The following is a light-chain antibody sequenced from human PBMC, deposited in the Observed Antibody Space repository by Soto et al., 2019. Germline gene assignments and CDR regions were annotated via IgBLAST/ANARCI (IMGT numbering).Light chain of an antibody. CDR3: QQYNSYSWT. Sequence: DIQMTQSPSTLSASLGDRVTLTCRASQSINSWLAWYQQKPGKAPKLLIYDASTLKSGVPSRFSGSGSGTEFTLTISSLQPDDFATYYCQQYNSYSWTFGQGTKVDIK. CDR2: DAS. V-gene: IGKV1-5*01. J-gene: IGKJ1*01. CDR1: QSINSW.